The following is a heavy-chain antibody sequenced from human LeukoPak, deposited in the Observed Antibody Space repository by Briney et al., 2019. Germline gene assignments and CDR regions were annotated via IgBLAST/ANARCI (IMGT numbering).Heavy chain of an antibody. J-gene: IGHJ4*02. CDR3: ARVTMVRGVTEVDY. CDR2: INHSGST. V-gene: IGHV4-34*01. Sequence: PSETLSLTCAVYGGSFSGYYWSWIRQPPGKGLEWIGEINHSGSTNYNPSLKSRVTISVDTSKNQFSLKLSSVTAADTAVYYCARVTMVRGVTEVDYWGQGTLVTVSS. CDR1: GGSFSGYY. D-gene: IGHD3-10*01.